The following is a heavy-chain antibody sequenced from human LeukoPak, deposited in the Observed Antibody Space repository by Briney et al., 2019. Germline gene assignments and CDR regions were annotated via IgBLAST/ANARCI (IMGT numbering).Heavy chain of an antibody. V-gene: IGHV3-23*01. CDR2: ISGSGGST. Sequence: GGSLRLSCAASGFTFSSYAMSWVRQAPGKGLEWVSAISGSGGSTYYADSVKGRFTISRDNAKNSLYLQMNSLKAEDTAVYYCARIDGSGGYYSRNDYWGQGTLVTVSS. CDR3: ARIDGSGGYYSRNDY. CDR1: GFTFSSYA. J-gene: IGHJ4*02. D-gene: IGHD3-10*01.